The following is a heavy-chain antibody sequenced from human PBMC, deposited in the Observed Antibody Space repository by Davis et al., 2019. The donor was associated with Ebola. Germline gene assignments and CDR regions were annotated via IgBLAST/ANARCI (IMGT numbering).Heavy chain of an antibody. Sequence: GESLKISCAASGFTFSSYAMSWVRQAPGKGLEWVSAISGSGGSTYYADSVKGRFTISRDNSKNTLYLQMNSLRAEDTAVYYCAKTGRERILEWLLFYFDYWGQGTLVTVSS. D-gene: IGHD3-3*01. CDR3: AKTGRERILEWLLFYFDY. V-gene: IGHV3-23*01. J-gene: IGHJ4*02. CDR1: GFTFSSYA. CDR2: ISGSGGST.